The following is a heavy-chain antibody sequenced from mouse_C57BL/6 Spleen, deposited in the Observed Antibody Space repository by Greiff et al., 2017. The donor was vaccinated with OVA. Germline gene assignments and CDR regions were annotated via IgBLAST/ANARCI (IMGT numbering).Heavy chain of an antibody. V-gene: IGHV7-3*01. D-gene: IGHD1-1*01. Sequence: EVKLMESGGGLVQPGGSLSLSCAASGFTFTDYYMSWVRQPPGKALEWLGFIRNKANGYTTEYSASVKGRFTISRDNSQSILYLQMNALRAEDSATYYCARYTYYYGSSWYFDYWGQGTTLTVSS. CDR1: GFTFTDYY. CDR3: ARYTYYYGSSWYFDY. J-gene: IGHJ2*01. CDR2: IRNKANGYTT.